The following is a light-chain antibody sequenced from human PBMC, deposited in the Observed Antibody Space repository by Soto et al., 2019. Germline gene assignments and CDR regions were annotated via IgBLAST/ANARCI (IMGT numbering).Light chain of an antibody. V-gene: IGKV3-15*01. CDR3: HQYYTWPRT. CDR2: GAS. CDR1: QTVTTD. J-gene: IGKJ1*01. Sequence: EIVFTQSPGTLALSPGERATLSRRASQTVTTDLAWYQQKPGQAPRLVIHGASTRATDFPARFSGSGSGTEFTLTISSLQSEDIAVYYCHQYYTWPRTFGQGTKVDIK.